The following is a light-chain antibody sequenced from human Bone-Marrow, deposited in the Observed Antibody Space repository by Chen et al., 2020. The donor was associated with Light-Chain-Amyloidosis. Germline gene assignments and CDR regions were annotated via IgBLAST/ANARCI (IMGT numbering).Light chain of an antibody. Sequence: EIVLTQSPGTLSLSPGEGANLSCRASQTISSNYLTWYQQKFGQAPRLLIYGSSSRATGSPDRFTGSGSGTDFTLTINRLEPEDFGIYYCQQYGTSPRTFGGGTKVEIK. CDR1: QTISSNY. J-gene: IGKJ4*01. CDR3: QQYGTSPRT. CDR2: GSS. V-gene: IGKV3-20*01.